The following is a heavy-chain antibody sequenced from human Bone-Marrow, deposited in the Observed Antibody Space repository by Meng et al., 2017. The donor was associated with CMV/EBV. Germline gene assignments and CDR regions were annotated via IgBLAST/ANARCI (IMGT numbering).Heavy chain of an antibody. V-gene: IGHV1-2*02. J-gene: IGHJ5*02. CDR2: INPNSGGT. D-gene: IGHD2-15*01. Sequence: ASVKVSCKASGYTFTGYYVHWVRQAPGQGLEWMGWINPNSGGTNYAQKFQGRVTMTRDTSISTAYMELSRLRSDDTAVYYCARDRDPLVAVRLGWFDPWGQGTLVTFYS. CDR1: GYTFTGYY. CDR3: ARDRDPLVAVRLGWFDP.